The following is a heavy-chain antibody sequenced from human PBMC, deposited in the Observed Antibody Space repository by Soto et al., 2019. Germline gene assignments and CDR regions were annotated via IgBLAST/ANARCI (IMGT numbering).Heavy chain of an antibody. CDR1: GGSISSGGYS. CDR2: IYHSGST. V-gene: IGHV4-30-2*01. D-gene: IGHD2-21*01. J-gene: IGHJ5*02. CDR3: ARIPSP. Sequence: QLHLQESGSGLVKPSQTLSLTCAVSGGSISSGGYSWSWIRQPPGKGLEWIGHIYHSGSTYSNSSLKSRVTISVDRSKNQFSLKLSSVTAADTAVYYCARIPSPWGQGTLVTVSS.